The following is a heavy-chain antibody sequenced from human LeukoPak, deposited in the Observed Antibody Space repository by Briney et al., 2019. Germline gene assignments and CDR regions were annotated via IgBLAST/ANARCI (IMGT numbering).Heavy chain of an antibody. V-gene: IGHV3-7*03. Sequence: GGSLRLSCAASGFTFSSYWTSWVRQAPGKGLEWVANIKQDGSEKYYVDSVKGRFTISRDNSKNTLYLQMNSLRVEDTAVYYCAKAGMTRFDYWGQGIMVTVSS. CDR2: IKQDGSEK. CDR3: AKAGMTRFDY. J-gene: IGHJ4*02. CDR1: GFTFSSYW. D-gene: IGHD1-20*01.